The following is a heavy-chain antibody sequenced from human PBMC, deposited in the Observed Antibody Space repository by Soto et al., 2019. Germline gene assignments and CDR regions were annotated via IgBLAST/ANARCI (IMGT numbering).Heavy chain of an antibody. Sequence: QVHLVQYGAEVKQTGSSVKVSCKASGSACSDYAFSWVRQAPGQGLEWLGGIMPIFRAPDYAQKLQGRVTITADEFTRTAYMEMNSLRSEDTAVYYCASWLKGPDIGNYYYGMDVWGQGTKGTVS. D-gene: IGHD2-15*01. CDR1: GSACSDYA. V-gene: IGHV1-69*12. CDR3: ASWLKGPDIGNYYYGMDV. CDR2: IMPIFRAP. J-gene: IGHJ6*02.